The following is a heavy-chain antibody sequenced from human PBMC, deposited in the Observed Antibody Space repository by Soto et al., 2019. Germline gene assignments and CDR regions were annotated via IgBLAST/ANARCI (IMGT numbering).Heavy chain of an antibody. J-gene: IGHJ4*02. CDR1: GFTFDDYA. V-gene: IGHV3-9*01. Sequence: GGSLRLSCAASGFTFDDYAMHWVRQAPGKGLEWVSGISWNSGSIGYADSVKGRFTISRDNAKNSLYLQMNSLRAEDTALYYCAKEPGVFWDYFHYWGQGTLVTVSS. CDR2: ISWNSGSI. CDR3: AKEPGVFWDYFHY. D-gene: IGHD3-10*01.